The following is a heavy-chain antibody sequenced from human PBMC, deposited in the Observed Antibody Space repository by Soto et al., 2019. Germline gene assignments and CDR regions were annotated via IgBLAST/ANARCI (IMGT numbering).Heavy chain of an antibody. Sequence: SETLSLTCTVSGGSISSSSYYWGWIRQPPGKGLEWIGSIYYSGSTYYNPSLKSRVTISVDTSKNQFSLKLSSVTAADTAVYYCARDDYAPSMDVWGQGTTVTVSS. J-gene: IGHJ6*02. V-gene: IGHV4-39*01. CDR1: GGSISSSSYY. D-gene: IGHD4-17*01. CDR3: ARDDYAPSMDV. CDR2: IYYSGST.